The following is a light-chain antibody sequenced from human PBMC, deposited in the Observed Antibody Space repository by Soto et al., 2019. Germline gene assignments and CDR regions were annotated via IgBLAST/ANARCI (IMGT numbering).Light chain of an antibody. CDR1: QSVSSN. V-gene: IGKV3-11*01. Sequence: VLTQSPGTLSLSPGEIATLSCGASQSVSSNLAWYQQRPGQAPRLLIYDASNRATGIPARFSGSGSGTDFTLAISSLQPEHSATYYCLQDINYPWTFGQGTKVDIK. J-gene: IGKJ1*01. CDR3: LQDINYPWT. CDR2: DAS.